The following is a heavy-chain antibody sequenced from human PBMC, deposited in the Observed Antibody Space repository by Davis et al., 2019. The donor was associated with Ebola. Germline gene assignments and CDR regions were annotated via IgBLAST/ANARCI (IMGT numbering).Heavy chain of an antibody. CDR1: GFTFSSYA. CDR2: ISYDGSNK. CDR3: AKVGWFGDPPVGCDY. V-gene: IGHV3-30-3*01. J-gene: IGHJ4*02. Sequence: PGGSLRLSCAASGFTFSSYAMHWVRQAPGKGLEWVAVISYDGSNKYYADSVKGRFTISRDNSKNTLYLQMNSLRAEDTAVYYCAKVGWFGDPPVGCDYWGQGTLVTVSS. D-gene: IGHD3-10*01.